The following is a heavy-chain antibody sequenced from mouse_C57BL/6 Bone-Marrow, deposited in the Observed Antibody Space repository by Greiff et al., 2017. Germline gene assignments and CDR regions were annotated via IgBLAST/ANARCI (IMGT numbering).Heavy chain of an antibody. Sequence: QVTLKVSGPGILQPSQTLSLTCSFSGFSLSTFGLGVGWIRQPSGKGLEWLAHIWWADDKYYNLALKRRLTISKATSKNQVFRKIANVDTADTATYYCARIDYFPYYYAMDYWGQGTSVTVAA. CDR3: ARIDYFPYYYAMDY. CDR2: IWWADDK. J-gene: IGHJ4*01. D-gene: IGHD1-1*01. V-gene: IGHV8-8*01. CDR1: GFSLSTFGLG.